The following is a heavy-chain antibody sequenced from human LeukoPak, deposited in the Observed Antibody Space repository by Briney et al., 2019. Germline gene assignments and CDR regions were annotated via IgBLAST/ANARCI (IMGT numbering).Heavy chain of an antibody. CDR3: ADEVAGYFDY. CDR2: ISYDGSNK. CDR1: GFTFSSYA. Sequence: PGRSLRLSCAASGFTFSSYAMHWVRQAPGKGLEWVAVISYDGSNKYYADSVKGRFTISRDNSKNTLYLQMNSLRAEDTAVCYCADEVAGYFDYWGQGTLVTVSS. V-gene: IGHV3-30-3*01. J-gene: IGHJ4*02. D-gene: IGHD6-19*01.